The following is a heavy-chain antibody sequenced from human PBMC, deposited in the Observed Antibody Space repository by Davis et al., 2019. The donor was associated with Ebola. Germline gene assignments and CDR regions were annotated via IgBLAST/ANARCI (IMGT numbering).Heavy chain of an antibody. J-gene: IGHJ4*02. V-gene: IGHV3-23*01. CDR3: AKEQHSSGQCGDFDF. CDR2: ISGADGRT. CDR1: GFTFSSDH. D-gene: IGHD3-22*01. Sequence: GESLKISCAASGFTFSSDHISWVRQAPGKGLEWVSAISGADGRTYYADSVKGRFTISRDSPKKTLYLQMDSLRAEDTAVYYCAKEQHSSGQCGDFDFWGQGSLVTVSS.